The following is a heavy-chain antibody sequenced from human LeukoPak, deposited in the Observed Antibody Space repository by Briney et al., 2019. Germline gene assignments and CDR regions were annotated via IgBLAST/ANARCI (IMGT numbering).Heavy chain of an antibody. CDR3: ARQGVVPNKAGWYFYL. D-gene: IGHD3-10*01. CDR1: GGSMSSTDHF. Sequence: SETLSLTCIVSGGSMSSTDHFWGWIRQTPGKGLEWIGSFYYTGTIFYSPSLESRGTISIDTSKNQFSLKIRSVTAADTAVYYCARQGVVPNKAGWYFYLWGRGALVTVSS. J-gene: IGHJ2*01. V-gene: IGHV4-39*01. CDR2: FYYTGTI.